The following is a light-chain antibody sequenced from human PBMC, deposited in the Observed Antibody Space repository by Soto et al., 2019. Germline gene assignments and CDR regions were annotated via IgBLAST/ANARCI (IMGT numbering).Light chain of an antibody. J-gene: IGKJ5*01. Sequence: EIVMTQSPATLSVSPGERATLSCRASQSVSSNLAWYQQKPGQAPRLLIYGASTRATGIPARFSGSGSGTEFTLTSSSLQSADFAVYYCQQYNNWPPTFGQGTRLEIK. V-gene: IGKV3-15*01. CDR1: QSVSSN. CDR3: QQYNNWPPT. CDR2: GAS.